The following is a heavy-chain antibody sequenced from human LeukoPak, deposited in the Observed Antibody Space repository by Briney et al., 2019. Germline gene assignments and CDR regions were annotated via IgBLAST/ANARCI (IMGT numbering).Heavy chain of an antibody. CDR2: IKPHSGDT. Sequence: ASVKVSCKACGYRFTGFYIHWVRQAPGQGLEWMGWIKPHSGDTNYAQRFQDWVTMTRDTPLSTAYMEVSRLRSDDTAVYYCARETGACTSTTCYRYFDYWGQGTLVTVSS. J-gene: IGHJ4*02. CDR1: GYRFTGFY. CDR3: ARETGACTSTTCYRYFDY. V-gene: IGHV1-2*04. D-gene: IGHD2-2*02.